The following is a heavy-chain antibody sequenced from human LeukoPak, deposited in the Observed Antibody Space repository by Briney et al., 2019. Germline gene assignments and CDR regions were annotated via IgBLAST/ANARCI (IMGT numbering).Heavy chain of an antibody. Sequence: GGSLRLSCAASGFTFSSYAMSWVRQAPGKGLEWVSAISGSGGSTYYADSVKGRFTISRDNSKNTLYLQMNSLRAEDTAVYYCATPKGAGVAAPLDYWGQGTLVTVSS. CDR1: GFTFSSYA. V-gene: IGHV3-23*01. CDR2: ISGSGGST. D-gene: IGHD2-15*01. J-gene: IGHJ4*02. CDR3: ATPKGAGVAAPLDY.